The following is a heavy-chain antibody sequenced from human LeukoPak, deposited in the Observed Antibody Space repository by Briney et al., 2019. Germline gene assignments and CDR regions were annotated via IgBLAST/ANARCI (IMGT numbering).Heavy chain of an antibody. CDR2: INSDGSSP. Sequence: GGSLRLSCAASGFTFSNYWMHWVRQAPGKRLLWVSRINSDGSSPSHADSVKGRFTISRDNVKNTLYLQMNSLRAEDAAVYYCARDRGWGDYLFDYWGQGTLVTVSS. CDR3: ARDRGWGDYLFDY. J-gene: IGHJ4*02. D-gene: IGHD4-17*01. V-gene: IGHV3-74*01. CDR1: GFTFSNYW.